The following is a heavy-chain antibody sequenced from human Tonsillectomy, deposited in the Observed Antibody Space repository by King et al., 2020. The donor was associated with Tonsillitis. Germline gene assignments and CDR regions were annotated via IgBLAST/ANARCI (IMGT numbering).Heavy chain of an antibody. J-gene: IGHJ4*02. D-gene: IGHD6-19*01. V-gene: IGHV4-39*01. CDR3: VRHSSGWYETSFDH. CDR2: IYYSGTT. CDR1: GGSTSSSSYY. Sequence: QLQESGPGLVKPSATLSLTCTVSGGSTSSSSYYWGWIRQPPGKGLGWIGCIYYSGTTYNNPSLKSRGPISVDTSKNQFSLKLSSVTAADTAVYYCVRHSSGWYETSFDHWGQGTLVTVSS.